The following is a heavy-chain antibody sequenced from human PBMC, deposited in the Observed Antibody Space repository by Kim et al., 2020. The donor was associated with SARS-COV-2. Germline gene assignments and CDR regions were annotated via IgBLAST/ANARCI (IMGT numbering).Heavy chain of an antibody. Sequence: GESLKISCKGSGYSFTSYWISWVRQMPGKGLEWMGRIDPSDSYTNYSPSFQGHVTISADKSISTAYLQWSSLKASDTAMYYCARHNRELRFLEWLSDKNWVDTWGQGNLVTVS. J-gene: IGHJ5*02. D-gene: IGHD3-3*01. CDR3: ARHNRELRFLEWLSDKNWVDT. CDR1: GYSFTSYW. V-gene: IGHV5-10-1*01. CDR2: IDPSDSYT.